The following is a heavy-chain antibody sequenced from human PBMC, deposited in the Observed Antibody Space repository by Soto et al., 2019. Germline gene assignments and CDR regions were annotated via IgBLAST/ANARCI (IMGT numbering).Heavy chain of an antibody. V-gene: IGHV3-30*18. CDR1: GFTFSSYG. CDR2: ISYDGSNK. Sequence: GGSLRLSCAASGFTFSSYGMHGVRQAPGKGLEWVAVISYDGSNKYYADSVKGRFTISRDNSKNTLYLQMNSLRAEDTAVYYCAKALIAAADAFDIWGQGTMVTVSS. CDR3: AKALIAAADAFDI. J-gene: IGHJ3*02. D-gene: IGHD6-25*01.